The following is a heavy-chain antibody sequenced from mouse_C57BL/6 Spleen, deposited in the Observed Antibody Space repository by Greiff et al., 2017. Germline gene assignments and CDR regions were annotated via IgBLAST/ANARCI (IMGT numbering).Heavy chain of an antibody. J-gene: IGHJ4*01. CDR3: ARADDYDYVYAMDD. D-gene: IGHD2-4*01. V-gene: IGHV5-17*01. Sequence: EVQLVESGGGLVKPGGSLKLSCAASGFTFSDYGMHWVRQAPEKGLEWVAYISSGSSTIYYADTVKGRFTISRDNAKNTLFLQMTSLRSEDTAMYYCARADDYDYVYAMDDWGQGTSVTVSS. CDR1: GFTFSDYG. CDR2: ISSGSSTI.